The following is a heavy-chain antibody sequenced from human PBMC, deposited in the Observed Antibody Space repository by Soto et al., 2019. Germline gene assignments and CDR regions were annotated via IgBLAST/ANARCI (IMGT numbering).Heavy chain of an antibody. D-gene: IGHD4-17*01. CDR3: ARHMTTVIYYYGMDV. Sequence: GESLKISCQGSGYSFTSYWISWVRQMPGKGLEWMGRIDPSDSYTNYSPSFQGHVTISADKSISTAYLQWSSLKASDTAMYYCARHMTTVIYYYGMDVWGQGTTVTVS. V-gene: IGHV5-10-1*01. J-gene: IGHJ6*02. CDR1: GYSFTSYW. CDR2: IDPSDSYT.